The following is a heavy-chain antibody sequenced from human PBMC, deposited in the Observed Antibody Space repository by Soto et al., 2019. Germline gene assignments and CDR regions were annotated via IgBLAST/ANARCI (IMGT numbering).Heavy chain of an antibody. J-gene: IGHJ3*02. V-gene: IGHV4-59*08. CDR2: IYYSGST. D-gene: IGHD2-2*01. CDR3: ARQMGDQLPYLNLGGAFDI. CDR1: GGSISSYY. Sequence: SETLSLTCTVSGGSISSYYWSWIRQPPGKGLEWIGYIYYSGSTNYNPSLKSRVTISVDTSKNQFSLKLSSVTAADTAVYYCARQMGDQLPYLNLGGAFDIWGQGTMVTVSS.